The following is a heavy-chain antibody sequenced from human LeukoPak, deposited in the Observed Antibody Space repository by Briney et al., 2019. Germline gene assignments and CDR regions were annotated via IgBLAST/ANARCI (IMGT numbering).Heavy chain of an antibody. D-gene: IGHD3-3*01. CDR2: ISDSGSTI. CDR3: AREGVGFDY. Sequence: GGSLRLSCAASGFTFSIYEMNWVRQAPGKGLEWVSYISDSGSTIYYADSVKGRFTISRDNAKSSLYLQMNSLRAEDTAVYYCAREGVGFDYWGQGTLVTVSS. CDR1: GFTFSIYE. J-gene: IGHJ4*02. V-gene: IGHV3-48*03.